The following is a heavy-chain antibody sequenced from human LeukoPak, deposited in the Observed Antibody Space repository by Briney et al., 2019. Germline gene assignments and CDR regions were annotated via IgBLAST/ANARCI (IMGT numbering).Heavy chain of an antibody. D-gene: IGHD5-18*01. CDR3: ARGGGIQLWLYFDY. CDR2: ISYDGSNK. Sequence: GGSLRLSCAASGFTFSSYAMHWVRQAPGKGLEWVAVISYDGSNKYYADSVKGRFTISRDNSKNTLYLQMNSLRAEDTAVYYCARGGGIQLWLYFDYWGQGTLVTVSS. J-gene: IGHJ4*02. CDR1: GFTFSSYA. V-gene: IGHV3-30*04.